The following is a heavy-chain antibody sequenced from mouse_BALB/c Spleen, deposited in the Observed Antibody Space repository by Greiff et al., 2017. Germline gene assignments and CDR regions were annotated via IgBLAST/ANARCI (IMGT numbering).Heavy chain of an antibody. J-gene: IGHJ3*02. CDR3: ARDGY. CDR1: GFTFSSFG. CDR2: ISSGSSTI. Sequence: EVKVVESGGGLVQPGGSRKLSCAASGFTFSSFGMHWVRQAPEKGLEWVAYISSGSSTIYYADTVKGRFTISRDNPKNTLFLQMTSLRSEDTAMYYCARDGYWGQGTLVTVSA. V-gene: IGHV5-17*02.